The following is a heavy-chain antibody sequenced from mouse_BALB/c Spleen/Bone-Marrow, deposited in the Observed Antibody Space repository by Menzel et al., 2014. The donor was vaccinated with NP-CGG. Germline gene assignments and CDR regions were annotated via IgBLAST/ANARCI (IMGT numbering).Heavy chain of an antibody. CDR3: ATGFAY. J-gene: IGHJ3*01. V-gene: IGHV1S130*01. CDR1: GYTFTSSL. CDR2: IHPNSGNT. Sequence: QVQLQQPGPVLVRPGASVKLSCKASGYTFTSSLMHWAKQRPGQSLEWIGEIHPNSGNTYYNEKFKGKATLTVDTSSSTAYVDLSSLTSEDSAVYYCATGFAYWGQGTLVTVSA.